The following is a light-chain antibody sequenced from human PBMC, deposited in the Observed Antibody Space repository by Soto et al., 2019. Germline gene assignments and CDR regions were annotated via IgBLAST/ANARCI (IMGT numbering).Light chain of an antibody. CDR3: QQRSNWPPRYA. J-gene: IGKJ2*01. CDR2: DAS. CDR1: QSVSSY. Sequence: EIVLTQSPATLSLSPGESATLSCRASQSVSSYLAWYQQKPGQAPRLLIYDASNRATGIPARFSGSGSGTDFTLTISSLEPEDFAVYYCQQRSNWPPRYAFGQGTKRDTK. V-gene: IGKV3-11*01.